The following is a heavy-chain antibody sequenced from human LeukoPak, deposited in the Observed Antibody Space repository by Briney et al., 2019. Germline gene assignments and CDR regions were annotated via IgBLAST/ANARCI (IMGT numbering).Heavy chain of an antibody. CDR2: ISGSGGST. CDR1: GFTFSSYA. D-gene: IGHD3-16*02. Sequence: GGSLRLSCAASGFTFSSYAMSWVRQAPGKGLEWVSAISGSGGSTYYADSVKGRFTISRDNSKNTLYLRTNSLRAEDTAVYYCANDKVYDYVWGSYRILDYWGQGTLVTVSS. CDR3: ANDKVYDYVWGSYRILDY. V-gene: IGHV3-23*01. J-gene: IGHJ4*02.